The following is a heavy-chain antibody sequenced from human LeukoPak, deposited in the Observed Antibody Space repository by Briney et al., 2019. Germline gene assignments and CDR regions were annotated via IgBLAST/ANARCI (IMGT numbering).Heavy chain of an antibody. CDR2: IYYSGST. J-gene: IGHJ3*02. Sequence: PSETLSLTCTVSGGSISSYYWSWIRQPPGKGLEWIGYIYYSGSTSYNPSLRSRVTILVDTSKNQFSLKLSSVTAAGTAVYYCARHERDASLDHALDIWGQGTMVTVSS. CDR1: GGSISSYY. V-gene: IGHV4-59*08. D-gene: IGHD5-24*01. CDR3: ARHERDASLDHALDI.